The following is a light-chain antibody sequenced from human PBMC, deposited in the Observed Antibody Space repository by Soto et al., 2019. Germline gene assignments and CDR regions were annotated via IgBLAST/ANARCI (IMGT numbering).Light chain of an antibody. CDR3: ETWDSSLSAVV. CDR2: DNN. CDR1: SSNIGNDY. J-gene: IGLJ2*01. Sequence: QSVLTQPPSVSAAPGQKVTISCSGSSSNIGNDYVSWYQQLPGTAPKLLIYDNNKRPSGIPDRFSGSKSGTSATLGITGLQTGDEAYYYCETWDSSLSAVVFGGGTKLTVL. V-gene: IGLV1-51*01.